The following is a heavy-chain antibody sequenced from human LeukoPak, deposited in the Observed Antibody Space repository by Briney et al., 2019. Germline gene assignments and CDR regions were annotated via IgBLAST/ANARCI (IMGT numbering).Heavy chain of an antibody. CDR2: IFYSGNT. CDR1: GGSVSSGSYY. V-gene: IGHV4-61*01. D-gene: IGHD3-10*01. Sequence: SETLSLTCTVSGGSVSSGSYYWSWIRQPPGKGLEWIGYIFYSGNTNYNPSLKSRVTISVDTSKNQFSLKLSSVTAADTAVYYCARDGGMVREDKAFDIWGQGTMVTVSS. J-gene: IGHJ3*02. CDR3: ARDGGMVREDKAFDI.